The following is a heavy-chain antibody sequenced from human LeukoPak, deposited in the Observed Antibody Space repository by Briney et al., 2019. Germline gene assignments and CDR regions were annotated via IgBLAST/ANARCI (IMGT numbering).Heavy chain of an antibody. J-gene: IGHJ4*02. Sequence: GGALRLSCAAPGFNFSFYSMKWVRPAPGKGLEWVAYNRSGGSTAYYAGSVTGRLTGSRDNAKNSLYLQMNSLRAEDTAVYYCGRDHMGYDYWGQGTLVTVSS. CDR1: GFNFSFYS. CDR2: NRSGGSTA. CDR3: GRDHMGYDY. V-gene: IGHV3-48*04. D-gene: IGHD1-26*01.